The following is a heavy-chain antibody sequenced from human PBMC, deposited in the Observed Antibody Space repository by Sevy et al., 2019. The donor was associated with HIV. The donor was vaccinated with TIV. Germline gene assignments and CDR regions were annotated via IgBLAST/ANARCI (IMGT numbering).Heavy chain of an antibody. D-gene: IGHD6-19*01. CDR1: GFTSGSFW. CDR3: TIGSAGTAQH. Sequence: GGSLRLSCAASGFTSGSFWMHWVRQTPGKGLIWVSHINSDGKIAAYADSVKGRFTVSRDSAKNTQQLQMTSLGDEDTSLYSRTIGSAGTAQHWGQGILVTVSS. CDR2: INSDGKIA. V-gene: IGHV3-74*03. J-gene: IGHJ4*02.